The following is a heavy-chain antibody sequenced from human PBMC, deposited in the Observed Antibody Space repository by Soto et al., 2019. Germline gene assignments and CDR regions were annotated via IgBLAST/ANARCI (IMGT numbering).Heavy chain of an antibody. CDR3: ARVLGDSSRVDTAMDYYYGMDV. CDR2: IKQDGSEK. V-gene: IGHV3-7*03. J-gene: IGHJ6*02. CDR1: GFTFSSYW. Sequence: LRLSCAASGFTFSSYWMSWVRQAPGKGLEWVANIKQDGSEKYYVDSVKGRFTISRDNAKNSLYLQMNSLRAKDTAVYYCARVLGDSSRVDTAMDYYYGMDVWGQGTTVTVSS. D-gene: IGHD5-18*01.